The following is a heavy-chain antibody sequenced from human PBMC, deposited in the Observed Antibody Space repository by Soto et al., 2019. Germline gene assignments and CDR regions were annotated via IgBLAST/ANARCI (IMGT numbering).Heavy chain of an antibody. CDR2: IYYSGST. J-gene: IGHJ3*02. D-gene: IGHD5-18*01. CDR3: ASWNVDTAMVGAFDI. Sequence: SETLSLTCTVSGGSISSSSYYWGWIRQPLGKGLEWIGSIYYSGSTYYNPSLKSRVTISVDTSKNQFSLKLSSVTAADTAVYYCASWNVDTAMVGAFDIWGQGTMVTVSS. V-gene: IGHV4-39*01. CDR1: GGSISSSSYY.